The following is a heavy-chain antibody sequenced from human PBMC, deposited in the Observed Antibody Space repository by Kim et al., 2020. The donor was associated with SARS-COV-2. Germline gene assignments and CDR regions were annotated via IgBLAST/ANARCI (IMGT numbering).Heavy chain of an antibody. V-gene: IGHV7-4-1*02. D-gene: IGHD3-16*01. CDR2: P. J-gene: IGHJ4*02. CDR3: ARGSRGGRFDY. Sequence: PTYAQGFTGRFVFSLDTSVSTAYLQISSLKAEDTAVYYCARGSRGGRFDYWGQGTLVTVSS.